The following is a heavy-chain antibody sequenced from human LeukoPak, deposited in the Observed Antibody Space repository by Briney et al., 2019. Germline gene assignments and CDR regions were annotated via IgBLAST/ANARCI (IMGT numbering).Heavy chain of an antibody. Sequence: PSETLSLTCAVSGYSISSGYYWGWIRQPPGKGLEWIGYIYYSGSTNYNPSLKSRVTISVDTSKNQFSLKLSSVTAADTAVYYCARRVYSNYVGGAFDIWGQGTMVTVSS. CDR1: GYSISSGYY. CDR2: IYYSGST. D-gene: IGHD4-11*01. CDR3: ARRVYSNYVGGAFDI. J-gene: IGHJ3*02. V-gene: IGHV4-61*01.